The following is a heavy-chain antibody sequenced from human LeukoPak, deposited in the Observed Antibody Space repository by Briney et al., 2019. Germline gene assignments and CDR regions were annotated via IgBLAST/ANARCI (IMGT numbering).Heavy chain of an antibody. CDR2: MNPNSGNT. V-gene: IGHV1-8*01. D-gene: IGHD4-17*01. Sequence: ASVKVSCKASGYTFTSYDINWVRQATGQGLEWMGWMNPNSGNTGYAQKLQGRVTMTTDTSTSTAYMELRSLRSDDTAVYYCARDRHYDYGDYFDYWGQGTLVTVSS. CDR3: ARDRHYDYGDYFDY. CDR1: GYTFTSYD. J-gene: IGHJ4*02.